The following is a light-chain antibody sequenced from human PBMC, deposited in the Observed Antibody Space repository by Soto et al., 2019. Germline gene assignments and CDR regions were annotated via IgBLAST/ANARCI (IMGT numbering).Light chain of an antibody. J-gene: IGKJ2*03. V-gene: IGKV3-20*01. CDR2: GTS. CDR3: QQYGNSPRYS. CDR1: QSVSSNY. Sequence: EIVLTQSPGTLSLSLGERATLSCRASQSVSSNYLAWYQQKPGQAPRLLIYGTSSRATGIPDRFSGSGSGTDFTLTISRLEPEDFAVYYCQQYGNSPRYSFGQGTQLEIK.